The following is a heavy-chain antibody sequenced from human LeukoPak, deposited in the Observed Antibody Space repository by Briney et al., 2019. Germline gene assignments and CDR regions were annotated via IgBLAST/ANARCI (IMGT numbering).Heavy chain of an antibody. J-gene: IGHJ4*02. D-gene: IGHD3-22*01. Sequence: SVKVSCKASGGTFSSYAISWVRQAPGQGLEWMGGIIPIFGTTNYAQKFQGRVTITADKSTSTAYMELSSLRSEDTAVYYCARGDSSGYFFYWGQGTLVTVSS. V-gene: IGHV1-69*06. CDR1: GGTFSSYA. CDR3: ARGDSSGYFFY. CDR2: IIPIFGTT.